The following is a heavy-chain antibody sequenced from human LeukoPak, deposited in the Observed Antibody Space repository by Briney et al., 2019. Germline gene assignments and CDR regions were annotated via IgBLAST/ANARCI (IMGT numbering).Heavy chain of an antibody. V-gene: IGHV1-2*02. CDR1: GYTFTGYY. Sequence: WASVKVSCKASGYTFTGYYMHWVRQAPGQGLEWMGWINPNSGGTNYAQKFQGRVTMTRDTSISTAYMELSRLRSDDTAVYYCARDLRVMVRGSGDYWGQGTLVTVSS. J-gene: IGHJ4*02. CDR3: ARDLRVMVRGSGDY. D-gene: IGHD3-10*01. CDR2: INPNSGGT.